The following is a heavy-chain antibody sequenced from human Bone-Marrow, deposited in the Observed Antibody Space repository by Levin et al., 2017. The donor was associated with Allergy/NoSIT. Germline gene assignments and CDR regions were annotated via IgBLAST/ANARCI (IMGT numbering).Heavy chain of an antibody. Sequence: LRLSCTVSGGSISSGGYYWSWIRQHPGKGLEWIGYIYYSGSTYYNPSLKSRVTISVDTSKNQFSLKLSSVTAADTAVYYCARVGGETIVGVVISWGQGTLVTVSS. D-gene: IGHD3-3*01. CDR3: ARVGGETIVGVVIS. CDR1: GGSISSGGYY. V-gene: IGHV4-31*03. CDR2: IYYSGST. J-gene: IGHJ5*02.